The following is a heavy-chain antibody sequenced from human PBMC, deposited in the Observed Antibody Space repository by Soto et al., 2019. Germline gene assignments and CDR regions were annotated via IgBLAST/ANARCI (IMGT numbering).Heavy chain of an antibody. V-gene: IGHV3-23*01. CDR3: AHPRGYGVFDAVDI. CDR2: ISNNGVDT. CDR1: GFLFGTYA. Sequence: GGSLRLSCAASGFLFGTYAINLVRQAPGKGLEWVSAISNNGVDTYYAESVRGRFTISRDNSINTLYLQMRRLRAEDTAVYYCAHPRGYGVFDAVDIWGQGTMVTVSS. D-gene: IGHD4-17*01. J-gene: IGHJ3*02.